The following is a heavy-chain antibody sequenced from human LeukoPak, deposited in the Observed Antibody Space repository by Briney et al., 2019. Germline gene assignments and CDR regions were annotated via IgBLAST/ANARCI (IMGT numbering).Heavy chain of an antibody. D-gene: IGHD5-24*01. CDR1: GGSISSSSYY. V-gene: IGHV4-39*07. Sequence: PSETLSLTCTVSGGSISSSSYYWGWIRQPPGKGLEWIGSIYYSGSAYYNPSLKSRVSISVDTSKNQFSLKLRSVTAADTAVYYCASPMAWAHNRRDSDYWGLGALVTVSS. CDR2: IYYSGSA. J-gene: IGHJ4*02. CDR3: ASPMAWAHNRRDSDY.